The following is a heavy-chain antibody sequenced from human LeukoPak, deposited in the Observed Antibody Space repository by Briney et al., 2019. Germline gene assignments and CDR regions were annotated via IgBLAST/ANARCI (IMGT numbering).Heavy chain of an antibody. D-gene: IGHD3-10*01. Sequence: PSETLSLTCTVSGGPLSNRIYDWYWFPQPAGKGLEWIGHIYTSVSRNYRPYLKSRVTRSVDTSMNQYSLKLTSVTAADTAVYYCTKGRGIWGQGTLVTVSS. CDR1: GGPLSNRIYD. V-gene: IGHV4-61*09. CDR2: IYTSVSR. J-gene: IGHJ4*02. CDR3: TKGRGI.